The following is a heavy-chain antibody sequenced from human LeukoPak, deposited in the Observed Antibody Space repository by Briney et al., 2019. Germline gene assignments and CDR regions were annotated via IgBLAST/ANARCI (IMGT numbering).Heavy chain of an antibody. D-gene: IGHD3-22*01. CDR2: IWYDGSNK. V-gene: IGHV3-33*06. CDR3: AKGSHYDSSGYYRFDY. CDR1: GFTFRSYG. Sequence: GGSLRLSCAASGFTFRSYGMHWDRQAPGKGLEWVSVIWYDGSNKYYADSVKGRFTISRDNSKNTLYLQMNSLRAEDTAVYYCAKGSHYDSSGYYRFDYWGQGTLVTVSS. J-gene: IGHJ4*02.